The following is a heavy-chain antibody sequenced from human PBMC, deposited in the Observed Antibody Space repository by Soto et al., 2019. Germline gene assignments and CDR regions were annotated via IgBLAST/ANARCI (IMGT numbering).Heavy chain of an antibody. D-gene: IGHD6-6*01. CDR2: IYYSGST. CDR3: ARGAALDKIYYYYYMDV. CDR1: GGSISSYY. V-gene: IGHV4-59*01. Sequence: QVQLQESGPGLVKPSETLSLTCTVSGGSISSYYWSWIRQPPGKGLEWIGYIYYSGSTNYNPSLKRRVTISVDTSKNQFSLKLSSVTAADTAVYYCARGAALDKIYYYYYMDVWGKGTTVTVSS. J-gene: IGHJ6*03.